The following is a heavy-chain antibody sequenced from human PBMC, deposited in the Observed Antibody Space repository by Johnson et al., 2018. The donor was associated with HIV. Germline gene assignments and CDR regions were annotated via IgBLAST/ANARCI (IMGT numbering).Heavy chain of an antibody. J-gene: IGHJ3*02. Sequence: VQLVESGGGLVQPGRSLRLSCAASGFTFSTYAMHWVRQAPGKGLEWVAVISYDGHNTYNAASVKGRFTISRDNPRNTLYLQMNSMRAEDTAVYYCAREDPYDYSTGPDVFDIWGQGTMVTVS. V-gene: IGHV3-30-3*01. D-gene: IGHD2-8*02. CDR2: ISYDGHNT. CDR1: GFTFSTYA. CDR3: AREDPYDYSTGPDVFDI.